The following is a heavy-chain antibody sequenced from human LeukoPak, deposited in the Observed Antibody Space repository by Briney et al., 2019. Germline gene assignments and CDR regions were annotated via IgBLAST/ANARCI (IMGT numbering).Heavy chain of an antibody. CDR1: GGSFSGYY. D-gene: IGHD3-10*01. Sequence: SETLSLTCAVYGGSFSGYYWSWIRQPPGKGLEWIGEINHSGSTNYNPSLKSRVTISVDTSKNQFSLKLSSVTAADTAVYYCARDKVVWFGQEYYYYYIDVWGKGTTVTISS. V-gene: IGHV4-34*01. J-gene: IGHJ6*03. CDR3: ARDKVVWFGQEYYYYYIDV. CDR2: INHSGST.